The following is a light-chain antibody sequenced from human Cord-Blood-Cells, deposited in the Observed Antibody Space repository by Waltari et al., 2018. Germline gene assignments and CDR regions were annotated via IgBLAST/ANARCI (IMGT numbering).Light chain of an antibody. CDR2: DAS. J-gene: IGKJ4*01. Sequence: EIVLTQSPATLSLSPGERATLSCRASQSVSSYLAWYQQKPGQAPRLLIYDASNRATGIPARFSGSWSGTDFTLTISSLEPEDFAVYYCQQRINWPLTFGGGTKVEIK. CDR1: QSVSSY. V-gene: IGKV3-11*01. CDR3: QQRINWPLT.